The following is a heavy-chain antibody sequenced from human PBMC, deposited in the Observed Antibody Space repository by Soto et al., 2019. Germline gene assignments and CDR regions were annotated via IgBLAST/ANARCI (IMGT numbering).Heavy chain of an antibody. CDR1: GGSINSYG. CDR2: IYYSGST. V-gene: IGHV4-59*01. Sequence: SETLSLTCTVSGGSINSYGWSWIRQPPGKGLEWIGYIYYSGSTNYNPSLKSRVTISVDTSKNQFSLKLRSVTGADTAVYYCARRYGGNFDYWGQGTLVTVSS. D-gene: IGHD1-26*01. J-gene: IGHJ4*02. CDR3: ARRYGGNFDY.